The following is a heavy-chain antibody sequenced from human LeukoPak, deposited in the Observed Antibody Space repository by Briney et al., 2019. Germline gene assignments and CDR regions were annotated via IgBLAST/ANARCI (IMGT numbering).Heavy chain of an antibody. CDR3: ARGKQWLPL. D-gene: IGHD6-19*01. V-gene: IGHV1-2*02. CDR2: INPDSGVT. J-gene: IGHJ4*02. Sequence: GASVRVSCKASGYNFNAYNIHWLRQAPGQGLEWMGWINPDSGVTDFAQKFQGRVTLTRDTSISTVYVELIWLRSDDTAVYYCARGKQWLPLWGQGTLVTVSS. CDR1: GYNFNAYN.